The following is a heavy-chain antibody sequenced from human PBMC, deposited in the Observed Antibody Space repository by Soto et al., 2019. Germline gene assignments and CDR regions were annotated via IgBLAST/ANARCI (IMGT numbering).Heavy chain of an antibody. D-gene: IGHD3-9*01. CDR1: GFTFSDYA. Sequence: GGSLRLSCAASGFTFSDYALHWVRQAPGKGLEWVTVISSDGSNRYYADSVKGRFTISRDNSKKTLYLQMNSLRVEDTAIYICAQLAGLAHTDDFWGQGGPVTVSS. V-gene: IGHV3-30-3*01. CDR2: ISSDGSNR. CDR3: AQLAGLAHTDDF. J-gene: IGHJ4*02.